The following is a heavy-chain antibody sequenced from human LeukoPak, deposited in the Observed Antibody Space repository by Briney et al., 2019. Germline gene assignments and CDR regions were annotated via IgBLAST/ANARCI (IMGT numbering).Heavy chain of an antibody. J-gene: IGHJ4*02. V-gene: IGHV4-34*01. CDR2: INHSGSS. CDR1: GGSFSGYF. Sequence: SETLSLTCAVYGGSFSGYFWSWIRQSPGKGLEWIGEINHSGSSNYNPSLMSRVTISLDTSKNQFSLKLSSVSAADTAVYYCATYGDQAPFDYWGQGTLVTVSS. D-gene: IGHD4-17*01. CDR3: ATYGDQAPFDY.